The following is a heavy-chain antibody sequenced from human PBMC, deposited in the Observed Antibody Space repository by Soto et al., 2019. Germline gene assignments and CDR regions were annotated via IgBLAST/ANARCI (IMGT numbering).Heavy chain of an antibody. J-gene: IGHJ4*02. CDR3: ARPSQGRIEVAATLPFDY. D-gene: IGHD2-15*01. V-gene: IGHV4-4*02. CDR1: GGSISSSNW. CDR2: IYHSGST. Sequence: SETLSLTCAVSGGSISSSNWWSWVRQPPGKGLEWSGEIYHSGSTNYNPSLKSRVTISVDKSKNQFSLKLSSVTAAATGVYYCARPSQGRIEVAATLPFDYWGQGTLVTAS.